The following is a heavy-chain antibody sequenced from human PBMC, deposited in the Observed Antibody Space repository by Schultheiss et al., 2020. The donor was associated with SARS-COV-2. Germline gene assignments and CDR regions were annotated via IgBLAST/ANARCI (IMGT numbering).Heavy chain of an antibody. CDR3: AKDYGIQPYYFDY. J-gene: IGHJ4*02. CDR1: GFTFSDYY. D-gene: IGHD5-18*01. Sequence: GESLKISCAASGFTFSDYYMSWIRQAPGKGLEWVSYISSSSSFIYYADSVKGRFTISRDNSKNTLYLQMNSLRAEDTAVYYCAKDYGIQPYYFDYWGQGTLVTVSS. CDR2: ISSSSSFI. V-gene: IGHV3-11*05.